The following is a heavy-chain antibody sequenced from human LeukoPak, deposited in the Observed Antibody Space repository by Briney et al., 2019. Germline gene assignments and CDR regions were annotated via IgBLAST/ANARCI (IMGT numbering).Heavy chain of an antibody. Sequence: SETLSLTCAVYGGSFSGYYWSWIRQPPGKGLEWIGEINHSGSTNYNPSLKSRVTISVDTSKNQFSLKLSSVTAADTAVYYCARGPRGYCGGDCYSFDYWGQGTLVTVSS. CDR3: ARGPRGYCGGDCYSFDY. V-gene: IGHV4-34*01. CDR2: INHSGST. CDR1: GGSFSGYY. D-gene: IGHD2-21*02. J-gene: IGHJ4*02.